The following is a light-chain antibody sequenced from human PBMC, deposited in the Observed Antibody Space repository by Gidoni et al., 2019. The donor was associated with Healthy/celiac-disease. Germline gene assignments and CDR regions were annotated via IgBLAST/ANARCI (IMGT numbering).Light chain of an antibody. J-gene: IGLJ3*02. V-gene: IGLV1-44*01. Sequence: QSVLTQRPSASGTPGQRVTIACSGSSSKIGSKTVNWYQQLPGTAPILRIYSNNQRPSGIPDRFSGSKSGTSASLAISVLQSEDEADYYCAAWDDSLNGHWMFGGGTKLTVL. CDR2: SNN. CDR1: SSKIGSKT. CDR3: AAWDDSLNGHWM.